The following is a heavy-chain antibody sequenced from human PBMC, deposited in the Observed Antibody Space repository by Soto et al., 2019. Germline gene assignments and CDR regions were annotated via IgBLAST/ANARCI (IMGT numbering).Heavy chain of an antibody. CDR1: GGSISSSSYY. D-gene: IGHD2-2*02. V-gene: IGHV4-39*01. CDR3: ARLNVVPAAIGLDP. J-gene: IGHJ5*02. CDR2: IYYSGST. Sequence: WETLSLTCNVSGGSISSSSYYWGWIRQPPGKGLEWIGSIYYSGSTYHNPSLKSRVTISVDTSKNQFSLKLSSVTAADTAVYYCARLNVVPAAIGLDPWGQGTLVTAPQ.